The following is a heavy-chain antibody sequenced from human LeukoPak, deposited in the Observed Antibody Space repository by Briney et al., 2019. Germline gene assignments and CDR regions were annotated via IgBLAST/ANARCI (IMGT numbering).Heavy chain of an antibody. Sequence: GGSLRLSCVVSGFTFRNYYMTWIRQAPGKGLEWVSYISASGETTYYGDSVRGRFTISRDNAKNSLYLDMNTLKAEDTAVYYCARDPPWEIPSYFDYWGQGTLVTVSS. D-gene: IGHD1-26*01. CDR3: ARDPPWEIPSYFDY. CDR2: ISASGETT. CDR1: GFTFRNYY. J-gene: IGHJ4*02. V-gene: IGHV3-11*04.